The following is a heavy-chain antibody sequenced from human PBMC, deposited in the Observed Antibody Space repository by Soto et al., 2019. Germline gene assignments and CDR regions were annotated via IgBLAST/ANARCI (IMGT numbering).Heavy chain of an antibody. V-gene: IGHV4-34*01. CDR2: INHNGST. J-gene: IGHJ5*02. D-gene: IGHD2-2*02. CDR1: GGSFSGYY. CDR3: ARGRSAIVVVPAAIRTNWFDP. Sequence: QVQLQQWGAGLLKPSETLSLTCAVYGGSFSGYYWSWIRQPPGKGLEWLGEINHNGSTNYNPSLKSRVTISVDTSKNQFSLKLSSVTAADTAVYYCARGRSAIVVVPAAIRTNWFDPWGQGTLVTVSS.